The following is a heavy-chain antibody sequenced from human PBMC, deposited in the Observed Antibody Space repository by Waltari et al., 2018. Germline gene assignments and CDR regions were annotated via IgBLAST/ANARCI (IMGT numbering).Heavy chain of an antibody. CDR2: IIPIFGTA. Sequence: QVQLVQSGAEVKKPGSSVKVSCKASGGTFSSYAISWVRQAPGQGLEWMGGIIPIFGTANYGQKVQGRGKITADEYTSTADMELSSLRSEDTAVYDCARGVYGSSSWYSLDFDYWGQGTLVTVSS. V-gene: IGHV1-69*01. CDR3: ARGVYGSSSWYSLDFDY. CDR1: GGTFSSYA. D-gene: IGHD6-13*01. J-gene: IGHJ4*02.